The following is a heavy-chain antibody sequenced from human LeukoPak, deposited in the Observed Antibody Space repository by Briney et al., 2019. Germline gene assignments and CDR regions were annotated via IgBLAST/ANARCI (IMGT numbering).Heavy chain of an antibody. CDR3: TRDAMGATPIDH. J-gene: IGHJ4*02. CDR2: IRYDGSNK. Sequence: GGSLRLSCAASGFTFSSYGMHWVRQAPGKGLEWVAFIRYDGSNKYYADSVKGRFTISRDNAKNTLYLQMNSLRAEDTAVYYCTRDAMGATPIDHWGQGTLVTVSS. V-gene: IGHV3-30*02. CDR1: GFTFSSYG. D-gene: IGHD1-26*01.